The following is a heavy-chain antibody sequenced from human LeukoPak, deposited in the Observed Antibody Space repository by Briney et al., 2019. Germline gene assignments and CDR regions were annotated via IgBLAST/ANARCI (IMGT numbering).Heavy chain of an antibody. CDR3: ARSNLGLDY. CDR1: GFSFSIHW. V-gene: IGHV3-7*01. Sequence: GGSLRLPCSASGFSFSIHWMNWVRQTPGKGLEWVAIINTDGSEKNYVDSVRGRFTISRDNAKNSLYLQINSLRAEDTAVYYCARSNLGLDYWGQGTLVTVS. CDR2: INTDGSEK. D-gene: IGHD1-14*01. J-gene: IGHJ4*02.